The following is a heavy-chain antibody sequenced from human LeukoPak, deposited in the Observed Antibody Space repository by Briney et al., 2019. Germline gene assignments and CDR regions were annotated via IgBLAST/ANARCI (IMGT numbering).Heavy chain of an antibody. J-gene: IGHJ4*02. D-gene: IGHD3-10*02. V-gene: IGHV3-23*05. Sequence: PGGSLRLSCAASGFTFSGYAIIWVRQAPGKGLEWVSSISGSSSSTYYAGSVKGRFTVSRDNSKNTVFLQMNSLRAEDTAVYYCAKGLFDYWGQGTLVTVSS. CDR2: ISGSSSST. CDR1: GFTFSGYA. CDR3: AKGLFDY.